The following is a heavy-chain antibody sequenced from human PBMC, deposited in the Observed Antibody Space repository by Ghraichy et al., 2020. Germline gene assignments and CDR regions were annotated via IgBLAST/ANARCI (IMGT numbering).Heavy chain of an antibody. V-gene: IGHV4-34*01. Sequence: ETLSLTCVVYGGSFSASYWSWIRQPPGKGLEWIGEINHSGSTNYNPSLKSRVTISVDTSKNQFSLRLSSVTAADTAVYYCARLPAGKAAATSYVMDVWGQGTTVAVS. CDR3: ARLPAGKAAATSYVMDV. J-gene: IGHJ6*02. CDR1: GGSFSASY. CDR2: INHSGST. D-gene: IGHD6-25*01.